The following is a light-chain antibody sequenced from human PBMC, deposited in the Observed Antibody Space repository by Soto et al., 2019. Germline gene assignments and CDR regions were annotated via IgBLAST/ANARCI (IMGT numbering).Light chain of an antibody. V-gene: IGKV3-15*01. CDR2: GAS. CDR3: QQGHNGPLT. Sequence: EIVMTQSPATLSLSPGERAALSCRASQSINSELAWYQQKPGQPPRLLIYGASTRATGVPARFTGSEAGSEFTRTISGLQSEDFAVYYCQQGHNGPLTFGQGTRLEI. J-gene: IGKJ2*01. CDR1: QSINSE.